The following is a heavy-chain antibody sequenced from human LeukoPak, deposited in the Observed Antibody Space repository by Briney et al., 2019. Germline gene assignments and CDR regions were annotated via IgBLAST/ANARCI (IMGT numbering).Heavy chain of an antibody. V-gene: IGHV4-59*01. D-gene: IGHD2-15*01. Sequence: SETLSLTCTVSGGSISSYYWSWIRQPPGKGLEWIGYIYYSGSTNYNPSLKSRVAISVDTSKNQFSLKLSSVTAADTAVYYCARGDCSGGSCYHGYWGQGTLVTVSS. CDR1: GGSISSYY. J-gene: IGHJ4*02. CDR3: ARGDCSGGSCYHGY. CDR2: IYYSGST.